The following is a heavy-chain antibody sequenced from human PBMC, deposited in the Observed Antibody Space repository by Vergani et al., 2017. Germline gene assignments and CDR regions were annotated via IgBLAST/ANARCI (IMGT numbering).Heavy chain of an antibody. J-gene: IGHJ6*02. D-gene: IGHD5-24*01. Sequence: QVQLVQSGAEVKKPGSSVKVSCKASGGTFSSYAISWVRPAPGQGLEWMGGLIPIFGTANYAQKFQGRVTITADESTSTAYMELSSLRSEDTAVYYCARSGPEMATSNYYYYGMDVGGQGTTVTVSS. V-gene: IGHV1-69*12. CDR2: LIPIFGTA. CDR1: GGTFSSYA. CDR3: ARSGPEMATSNYYYYGMDV.